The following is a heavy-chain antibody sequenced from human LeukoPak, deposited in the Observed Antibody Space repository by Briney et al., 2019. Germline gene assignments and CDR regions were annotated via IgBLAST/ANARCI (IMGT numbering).Heavy chain of an antibody. V-gene: IGHV3-11*01. Sequence: GGSLRLSCAASGFTFSDYYMSWIRQAPGKGLEWVSYISSSGSTIYYADSVKGRFTISRDNAKNSLYLQMNSLRAEDSAVYYCARSYYYGSGSYDYYYGMDVWGQGTTVTVSS. CDR1: GFTFSDYY. D-gene: IGHD3-10*01. CDR2: ISSSGSTI. CDR3: ARSYYYGSGSYDYYYGMDV. J-gene: IGHJ6*02.